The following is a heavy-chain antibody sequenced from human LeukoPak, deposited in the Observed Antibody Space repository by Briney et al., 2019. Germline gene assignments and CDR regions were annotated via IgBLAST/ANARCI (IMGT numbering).Heavy chain of an antibody. Sequence: SETLSLTCTVSGGSISSYYWGWIRQPPGKGLEWIGYIYYSGSTNYNPSLKSRVTISVDTSKNQFSLKLSSVTAADTAVYYCARDSGYCSSTSCSRAMDYWGQGTLVTVSS. V-gene: IGHV4-59*01. CDR2: IYYSGST. CDR3: ARDSGYCSSTSCSRAMDY. D-gene: IGHD2-2*01. CDR1: GGSISSYY. J-gene: IGHJ4*02.